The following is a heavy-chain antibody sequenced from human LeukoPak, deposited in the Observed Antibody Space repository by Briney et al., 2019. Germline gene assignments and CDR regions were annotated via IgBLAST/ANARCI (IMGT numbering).Heavy chain of an antibody. Sequence: PGGSLRLSCAASGFTFSAYGMSWVRQAPGRGLEWVSSISGRGGTTYYADSVKGRFTISTDYSKNTLYLQMNSLRAEDTATYYCAKNMAKFLEYYDGMDVWGQGTTVTVSS. D-gene: IGHD3-3*01. J-gene: IGHJ6*02. CDR3: AKNMAKFLEYYDGMDV. CDR2: ISGRGGTT. V-gene: IGHV3-23*01. CDR1: GFTFSAYG.